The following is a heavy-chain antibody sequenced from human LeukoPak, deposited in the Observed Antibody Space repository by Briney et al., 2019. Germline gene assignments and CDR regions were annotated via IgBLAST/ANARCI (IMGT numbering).Heavy chain of an antibody. V-gene: IGHV3-33*01. Sequence: PGGSLRLSCAASGFTFSSYGMHWVRQAPGKGLEWVAVIWYDGNNKYYADSVKGRFTISRDNSKSTLYLQMNSLRAEDTAVYYCARVDYDFWSGYSRPAGAFDIWGQGTMVTVSS. J-gene: IGHJ3*02. CDR1: GFTFSSYG. CDR3: ARVDYDFWSGYSRPAGAFDI. D-gene: IGHD3-3*01. CDR2: IWYDGNNK.